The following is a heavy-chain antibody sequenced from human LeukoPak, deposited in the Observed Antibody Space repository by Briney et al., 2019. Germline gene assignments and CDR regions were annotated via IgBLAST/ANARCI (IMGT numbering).Heavy chain of an antibody. J-gene: IGHJ4*02. V-gene: IGHV4-4*07. CDR1: GGSISSYY. Sequence: SETLYLTCTVSGGSISSYYWSWIRQPAGKGLEWIGRIYTSGSTNYNPSLKSRVTMSVDTSKNQFSLKLSSVTAADTAVYYCAREILLWFGESAYYFDYWGQGTLVTVSS. D-gene: IGHD3-10*01. CDR3: AREILLWFGESAYYFDY. CDR2: IYTSGST.